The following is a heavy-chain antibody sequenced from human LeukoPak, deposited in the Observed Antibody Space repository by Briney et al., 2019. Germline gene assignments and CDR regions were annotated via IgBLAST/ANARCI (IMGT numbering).Heavy chain of an antibody. J-gene: IGHJ5*02. V-gene: IGHV3-33*01. CDR2: IWYDRIKQ. CDR1: GFTFSSYG. CDR3: ARLIGWSRFDP. Sequence: GGSLRLSCAASGFTFSSYGMHWVRQAPGKGLEWVALIWYDRIKQYYADSVKGRFTISRDNSKNTLHLQMNSLRAEDTAVFYCARLIGWSRFDPWGQGALVTVSS. D-gene: IGHD6-19*01.